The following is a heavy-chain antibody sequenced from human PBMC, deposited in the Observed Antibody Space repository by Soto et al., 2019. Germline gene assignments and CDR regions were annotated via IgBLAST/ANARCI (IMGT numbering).Heavy chain of an antibody. D-gene: IGHD4-4*01. V-gene: IGHV4-30-2*01. CDR2: IYHSGST. Sequence: QLQLQESGSGLVKPSQTLSLTCAVSGGSINTATHSWSWIRQPPGKGLEWIGYIYHSGSTYYNPSLKSRVTISRDKSNNHFSLRMSSVTAADTAVYYCARGGAVTTTGDDYWGQGILVTVSS. CDR1: GGSINTATHS. CDR3: ARGGAVTTTGDDY. J-gene: IGHJ4*02.